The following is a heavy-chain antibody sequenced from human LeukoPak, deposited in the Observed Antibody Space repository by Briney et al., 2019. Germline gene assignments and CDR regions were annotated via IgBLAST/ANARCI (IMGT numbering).Heavy chain of an antibody. Sequence: SETLSLTCAVSGASISTYYCSWIRQPAGKGLEWIGRISTSGSTNYNPSLKSRLTMSVDTSKNQFSLKLSSVTAADTAVYYCARILTGSYPDGWFDPWGQGTLVTVSS. V-gene: IGHV4-4*07. D-gene: IGHD3-9*01. CDR3: ARILTGSYPDGWFDP. CDR2: ISTSGST. J-gene: IGHJ5*02. CDR1: GASISTYY.